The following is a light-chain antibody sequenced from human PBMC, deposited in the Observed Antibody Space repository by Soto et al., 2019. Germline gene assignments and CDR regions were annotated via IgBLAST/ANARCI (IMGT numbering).Light chain of an antibody. V-gene: IGKV1-5*03. CDR2: KAS. CDR1: QTISSW. CDR3: KHYNSYSEA. Sequence: EIQMTHSPSSLCGSVGDRVTVTCRASQTISSWLAWYQQKPGKAHKLLIYKASTLKSGVTSRFSGSGSGTEFTLTIRSLQPDDFATYYCKHYNSYSEACGQGNTGDLK. J-gene: IGKJ1*01.